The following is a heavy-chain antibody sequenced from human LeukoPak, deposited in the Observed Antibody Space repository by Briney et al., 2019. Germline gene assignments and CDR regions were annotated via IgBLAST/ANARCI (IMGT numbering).Heavy chain of an antibody. V-gene: IGHV4-59*08. CDR1: GGSISSYY. CDR3: AREYCSSTSCYSHP. D-gene: IGHD2-2*01. CDR2: IYYSGST. J-gene: IGHJ5*02. Sequence: SETLSLTCTVSGGSISSYYWSWIRQPPGKGLEWIGYIYYSGSTNYNPSLKSRVTISVDTSKNQFSLKLSSVTAADTAVYYCAREYCSSTSCYSHPWGQGTLVTVSS.